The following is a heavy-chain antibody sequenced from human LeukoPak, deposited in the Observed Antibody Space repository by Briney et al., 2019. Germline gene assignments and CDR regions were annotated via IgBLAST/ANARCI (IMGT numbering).Heavy chain of an antibody. J-gene: IGHJ4*02. CDR3: AKDISLTLVAQGFDY. D-gene: IGHD2-15*01. Sequence: PGGSMRLSCAASGFTFEAYAMHRVRQAPGKGLKWVSLISWDGGSTYYADSVKGRFTISRDNSKNSLYLQMNSLRAEDTALYYCAKDISLTLVAQGFDYWGQGTLVTVSS. V-gene: IGHV3-43D*03. CDR2: ISWDGGST. CDR1: GFTFEAYA.